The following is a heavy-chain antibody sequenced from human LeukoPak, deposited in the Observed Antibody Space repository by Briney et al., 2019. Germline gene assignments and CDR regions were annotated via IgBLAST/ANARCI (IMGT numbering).Heavy chain of an antibody. Sequence: PSETLSLTCAVYGGSFSGYFWSWIRQPPGKGLEWIGEINHSGSTNYNPSLKSRVTISVDTSKNQFSLKLSSVTAADTAACYCARGSWYFDLWGRGTLVTVSS. CDR3: ARGSWYFDL. CDR1: GGSFSGYF. J-gene: IGHJ2*01. V-gene: IGHV4-34*01. CDR2: INHSGST.